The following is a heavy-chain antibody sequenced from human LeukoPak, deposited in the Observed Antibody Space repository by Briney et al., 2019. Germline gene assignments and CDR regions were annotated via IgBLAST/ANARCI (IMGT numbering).Heavy chain of an antibody. J-gene: IGHJ4*02. CDR3: ARVVPRTIPNFDY. V-gene: IGHV3-7*01. CDR2: IKRDGSDI. Sequence: TGGSLRLSCAASRFTFSDYWMSWVRQAPGKGLEWVAYIKRDGSDIYYVDSVKGRFIISRDNAKNSLYLQMNSLRAEDTAVYYCARVVPRTIPNFDYWGQGTLVTVSS. CDR1: RFTFSDYW. D-gene: IGHD2-2*01.